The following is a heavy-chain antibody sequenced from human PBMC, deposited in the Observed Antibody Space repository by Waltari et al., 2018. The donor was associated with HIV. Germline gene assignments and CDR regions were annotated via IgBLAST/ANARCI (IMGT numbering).Heavy chain of an antibody. CDR1: GYTFTSYG. CDR3: ARGGSPGIAVAGSNWFDP. D-gene: IGHD6-19*01. V-gene: IGHV1-18*01. CDR2: ISTYNGNT. J-gene: IGHJ5*02. Sequence: QVQLVQSGAEVKKPGASVKVSCKASGYTFTSYGISWVRQAPGQGLEWMGWRGLISTYNGNTNYSQKLQGRVTMTTDTSTSTAYLELRSLRSDDTALYYCARGGSPGIAVAGSNWFDPWGQGTLVTVSS.